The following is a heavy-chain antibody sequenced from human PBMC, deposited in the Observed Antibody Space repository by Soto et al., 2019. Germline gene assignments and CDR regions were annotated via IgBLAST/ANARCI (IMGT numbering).Heavy chain of an antibody. CDR2: ISGSGGST. J-gene: IGHJ4*02. CDR1: GFTFSSYA. D-gene: IGHD3-22*01. CDR3: AKAFTYYYDSSGYSPFDY. V-gene: IGHV3-23*01. Sequence: PGGSLRLSCAASGFTFSSYAMSWLRQAPGKGLEWVSAISGSGGSTYYADSVKGRFTISRDNSKNTLYLQMNSLRAEDTAVYYCAKAFTYYYDSSGYSPFDYWGQGTLVTVSS.